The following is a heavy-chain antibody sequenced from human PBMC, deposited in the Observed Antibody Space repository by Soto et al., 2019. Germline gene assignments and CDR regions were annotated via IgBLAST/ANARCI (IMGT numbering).Heavy chain of an antibody. D-gene: IGHD6-6*01. V-gene: IGHV4-59*01. J-gene: IGHJ4*02. CDR2: IYYSGST. CDR3: ARDLSSYFDY. CDR1: GGSISSYY. Sequence: QVQLQESGPGLVKPSETLSLTCTVSGGSISSYYWSWIRQPPGKGLEWIGYIYYSGSTNYNPSLKSRVTISVDTSKNQFSLKLSSVTAADTAVYYCARDLSSYFDYWGQGTLVTVSS.